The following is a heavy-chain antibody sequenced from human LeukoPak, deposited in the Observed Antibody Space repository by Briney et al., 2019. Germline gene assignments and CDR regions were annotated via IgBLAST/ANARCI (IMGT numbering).Heavy chain of an antibody. CDR3: ARDYGDYGHYYYYGMDV. V-gene: IGHV4-59*01. CDR1: GGSTSSYN. Sequence: SETLSLTCTVSGGSTSSYNWSCIRQPLGKGLERIGYIYYGGSTNYNPSLKSRVTISVDTSKNQFSLKLSSVTAADTAVYYCARDYGDYGHYYYYGMDVWGQGTTVTVSS. CDR2: IYYGGST. D-gene: IGHD4-17*01. J-gene: IGHJ6*02.